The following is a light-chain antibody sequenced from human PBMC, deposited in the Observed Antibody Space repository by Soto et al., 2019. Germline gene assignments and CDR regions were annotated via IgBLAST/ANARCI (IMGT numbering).Light chain of an antibody. CDR1: SSDVGCYNY. CDR2: DVS. Sequence: QSALTQPASVSGSPGQSITISCTGTSSDVGCYNYVSWYQQHPGKAPKLMIYDVSNRPSGVSNRFSGSKSGNTASLTISGLHAEDEAEYYCSSYTSSSTLLYVFGTGTKVTVL. V-gene: IGLV2-14*01. J-gene: IGLJ1*01. CDR3: SSYTSSSTLLYV.